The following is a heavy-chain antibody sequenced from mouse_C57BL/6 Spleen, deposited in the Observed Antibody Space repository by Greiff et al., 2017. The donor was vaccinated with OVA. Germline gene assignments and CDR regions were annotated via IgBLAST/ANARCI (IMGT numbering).Heavy chain of an antibody. D-gene: IGHD1-1*01. Sequence: QVQLKQSGAELVKPGASVKISCKASGYAFSSYWMNWVKQRPGKGLEWIGQIYPGDGDTNYNGKFKGKATLTADKSSSTAYMQLSSLTSEDSAVYFCARSQFITTVVDYWGQGTTLTVSS. CDR1: GYAFSSYW. V-gene: IGHV1-80*01. CDR3: ARSQFITTVVDY. J-gene: IGHJ2*01. CDR2: IYPGDGDT.